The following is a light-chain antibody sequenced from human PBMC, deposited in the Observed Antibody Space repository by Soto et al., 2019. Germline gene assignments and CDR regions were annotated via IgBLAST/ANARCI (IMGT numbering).Light chain of an antibody. CDR1: GSDIGGYNF. J-gene: IGLJ1*01. CDR2: EVN. CDR3: SSYAGTNNRYV. Sequence: QSVLTQPPSASGSPGQSVTISCTGTGSDIGGYNFVSWYQQHPGKVPKLIIYEVNKRPSGVPDRFSGSKSGNTASLTGSGLQADDEADYYCSSYAGTNNRYVFGTGTKVTVL. V-gene: IGLV2-8*01.